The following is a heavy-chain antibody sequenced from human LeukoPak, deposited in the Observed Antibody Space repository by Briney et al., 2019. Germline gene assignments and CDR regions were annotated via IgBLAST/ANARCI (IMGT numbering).Heavy chain of an antibody. J-gene: IGHJ4*02. D-gene: IGHD3-10*01. V-gene: IGHV3-30-3*01. CDR2: ISYDGSNK. CDR3: AKDRNYYGAGSFFGD. CDR1: GFTFSSYA. Sequence: GGSLRLSCAASGFTFSSYAMHWVRQAPGKGLEWVAVISYDGSNKYYADSVKGRFTISRENSKNTVYLQMNSLRSEDTAVYYCAKDRNYYGAGSFFGDWGQGTLVTVPS.